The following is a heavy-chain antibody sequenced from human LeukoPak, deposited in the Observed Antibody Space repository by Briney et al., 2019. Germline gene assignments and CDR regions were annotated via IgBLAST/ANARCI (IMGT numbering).Heavy chain of an antibody. Sequence: GGSLRLSCAASGFTFSSFGIHWVRQSPGKGLEWVAVMSYDGGNEYYADSVEGRFTISRDNSKDTLYLQMNSLRGEDTAVYYCVKDLSSGWYAYYGMDVWGQGTTVTVSS. CDR1: GFTFSSFG. CDR3: VKDLSSGWYAYYGMDV. CDR2: MSYDGGNE. D-gene: IGHD6-19*01. J-gene: IGHJ6*02. V-gene: IGHV3-30*18.